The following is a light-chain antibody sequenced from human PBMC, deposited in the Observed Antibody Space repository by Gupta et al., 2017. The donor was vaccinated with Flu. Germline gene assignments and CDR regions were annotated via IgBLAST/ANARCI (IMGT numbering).Light chain of an antibody. CDR2: DVY. CDR3: YSIGAAAV. Sequence: QSALTQPRSVSGSPGQSVAISCTGTSSDVGADNYGSWHQQHPGKTPKLIIYDVYKRPSGVPDRFTGSKSGNTASLTISGLQAEDEADYHCYSIGAAAVFGGGTKLTVL. CDR1: SSDVGADNY. V-gene: IGLV2-11*01. J-gene: IGLJ2*01.